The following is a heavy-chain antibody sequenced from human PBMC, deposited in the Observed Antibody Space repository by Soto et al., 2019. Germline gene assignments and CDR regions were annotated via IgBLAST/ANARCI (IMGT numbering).Heavy chain of an antibody. CDR1: GFTFDDYG. D-gene: IGHD3-22*01. CDR2: INWNGGST. V-gene: IGHV3-20*04. CDR3: ARRPSMIVDRGYYGMDV. Sequence: GGSLRLSCAASGFTFDDYGMSWVRQAPGKGLEWVSGINWNGGSTGYADSVKGRFTISRDNAKNSLYLQMNSLRAEDTALYYCARRPSMIVDRGYYGMDVWGQGTTVTVSS. J-gene: IGHJ6*02.